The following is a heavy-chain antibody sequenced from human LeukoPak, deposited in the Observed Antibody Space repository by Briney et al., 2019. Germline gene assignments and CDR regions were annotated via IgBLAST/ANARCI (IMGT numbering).Heavy chain of an antibody. Sequence: SETLSLTCTVSGNSISSGDNYWSWIRQPGGKGLEWIGRIYTSGSTNYNPSLKSRVTISGDTSKNQFSLRLSSVTAADTAVYYCARASYSYDINGWVPFDYWGQGTLVTVSS. CDR2: IYTSGST. D-gene: IGHD3-22*01. V-gene: IGHV4-61*02. CDR1: GNSISSGDNY. J-gene: IGHJ4*02. CDR3: ARASYSYDINGWVPFDY.